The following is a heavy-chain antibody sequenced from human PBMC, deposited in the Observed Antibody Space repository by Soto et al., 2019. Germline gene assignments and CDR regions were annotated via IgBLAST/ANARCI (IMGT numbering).Heavy chain of an antibody. Sequence: PSETLSLTCTVSGGSVSSSSYYWSWIRQPPGKGLEWIAYMSYSGTTNYNPSLKSRVTISVHTSKNQFSLKLSSVTAADTAVYYCARAINFEFWSDSQSAYYFVYWGQ. CDR2: MSYSGTT. CDR1: GGSVSSSSYY. J-gene: IGHJ4*02. CDR3: ARAINFEFWSDSQSAYYFVY. D-gene: IGHD3-3*01. V-gene: IGHV4-61*01.